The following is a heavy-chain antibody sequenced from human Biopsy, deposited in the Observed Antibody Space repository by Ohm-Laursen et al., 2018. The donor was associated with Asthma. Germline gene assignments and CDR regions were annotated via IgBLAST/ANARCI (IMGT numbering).Heavy chain of an antibody. D-gene: IGHD4-17*01. V-gene: IGHV3-30*18. CDR1: KFSFSNFG. CDR2: ISYDGSKK. J-gene: IGHJ4*02. Sequence: SLRLSCAASKFSFSNFGMHWVRRAPGKGLEWVAFISYDGSKKFITDSMKGRFSISRDNSKNTLFLQMGRLRPDDTALYYCAKDAHDYVSLIVSPQKNGIESWGQGTLVTVSS. CDR3: AKDAHDYVSLIVSPQKNGIES.